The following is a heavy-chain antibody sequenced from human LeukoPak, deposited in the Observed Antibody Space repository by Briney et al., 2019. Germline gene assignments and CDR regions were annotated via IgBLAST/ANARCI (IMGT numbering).Heavy chain of an antibody. CDR2: ISSSSSTI. Sequence: GGSLRLSCAASGFTFSSYSMNWVRQAPGKGLEWVSYISSSSSTIYYADSVKGRFTISRDNAKNSLYLQMNSLRAEDTAVYYCARDWVAVAGTEGDYWGQGTLVTVSS. J-gene: IGHJ4*02. CDR3: ARDWVAVAGTEGDY. CDR1: GFTFSSYS. V-gene: IGHV3-48*04. D-gene: IGHD6-19*01.